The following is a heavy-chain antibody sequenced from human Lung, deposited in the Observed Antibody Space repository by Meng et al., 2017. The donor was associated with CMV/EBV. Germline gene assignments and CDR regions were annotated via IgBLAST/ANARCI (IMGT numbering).Heavy chain of an antibody. CDR1: GGSFSEYF. CDR2: IGHGGST. V-gene: IGHV4-34*01. J-gene: IGHJ4*02. CDR3: ARASLFGVVVMNYYFDS. Sequence: SXTXSLXCAVYGGSFSEYFWNWIRQSPGKGLEWIGDIGHGGSTSYNPSLKGRVTISQDTSKNQFSLKLTSVTAADTAVYFCARASLFGVVVMNYYFDSWXQGXLVTVSS. D-gene: IGHD3-3*01.